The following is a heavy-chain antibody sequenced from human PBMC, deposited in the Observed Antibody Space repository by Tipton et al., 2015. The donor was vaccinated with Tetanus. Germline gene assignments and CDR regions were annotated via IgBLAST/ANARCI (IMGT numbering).Heavy chain of an antibody. Sequence: TLSLTCAVYGGSFSAYYWSWIRQSPGKGLEWIGEINHSGSTTYSPSFKSRVTISVDTPKNQSSLKLTSLTVADTAVYYCASRGYSGRRQIEDYWGQGTLVTVSS. D-gene: IGHD5-12*01. V-gene: IGHV4-34*01. CDR3: ASRGYSGRRQIEDY. CDR2: INHSGST. CDR1: GGSFSAYY. J-gene: IGHJ4*02.